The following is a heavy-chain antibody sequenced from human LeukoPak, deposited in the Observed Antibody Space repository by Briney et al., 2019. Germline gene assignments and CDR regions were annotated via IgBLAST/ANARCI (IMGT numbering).Heavy chain of an antibody. CDR3: ARKDTAMSPDV. Sequence: SETLSLTCTVSGSSFTSISYYWGWSRQPPGKGLEWIVCIYYTGSSYCNPFLKSLVTTSVDTSKTPFSLKRSSVTAADTAVYYCARKDTAMSPDVWGQGTTVTVSS. V-gene: IGHV4-39*01. J-gene: IGHJ6*02. CDR1: GSSFTSISYY. CDR2: IYYTGSS. D-gene: IGHD5-18*01.